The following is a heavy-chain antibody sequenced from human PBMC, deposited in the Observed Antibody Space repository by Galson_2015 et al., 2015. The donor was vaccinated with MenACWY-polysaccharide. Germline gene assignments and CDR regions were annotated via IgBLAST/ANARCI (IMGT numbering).Heavy chain of an antibody. J-gene: IGHJ4*02. CDR3: SRYCSGIRCYSVLDY. CDR2: VTSSGDAK. D-gene: IGHD2-15*01. Sequence: SLRLSCAASGFTFSNYFMTWVRQAPGKGLEWVSTVTSSGDAKYYADSVKGRFTISRDNSRNTLYLQMNSLRAEDTAVYYCSRYCSGIRCYSVLDYWGQ. CDR1: GFTFSNYF. V-gene: IGHV3-23*01.